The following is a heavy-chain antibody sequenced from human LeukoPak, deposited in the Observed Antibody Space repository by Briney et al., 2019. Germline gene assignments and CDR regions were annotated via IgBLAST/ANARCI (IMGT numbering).Heavy chain of an antibody. J-gene: IGHJ4*02. Sequence: PSETLSLTCAVSGGSISSGGYSWSWIRQPPGKGLEWIGYIYHSGSTNYNPSLKSRVTISVDTSKNQFSLKLSSVTAADTAVYYCARHRGPEPYCSSTSCYLDYWGQGTLVTVSS. D-gene: IGHD2-2*01. CDR1: GGSISSGGYS. CDR3: ARHRGPEPYCSSTSCYLDY. V-gene: IGHV4-30-2*01. CDR2: IYHSGST.